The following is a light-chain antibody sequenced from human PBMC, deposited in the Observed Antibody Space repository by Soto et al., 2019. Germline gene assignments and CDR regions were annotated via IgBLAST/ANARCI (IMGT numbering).Light chain of an antibody. CDR3: QQSYSSLSIT. CDR1: ESISRH. J-gene: IGKJ5*01. Sequence: DIQMTQSPSSLSASVGDRVTITCRASESISRHLNWYQQKPGKAHKLLIYAASSLQNGVTSRLSGSGSGTDFTLTISNLQPEDFATYCCQQSYSSLSITFGQGTRLEIK. CDR2: AAS. V-gene: IGKV1-39*01.